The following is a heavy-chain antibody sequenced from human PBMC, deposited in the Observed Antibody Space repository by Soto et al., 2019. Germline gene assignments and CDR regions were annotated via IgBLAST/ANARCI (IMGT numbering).Heavy chain of an antibody. V-gene: IGHV1-2*02. CDR1: GYTFTDLY. J-gene: IGHJ4*02. D-gene: IGHD3-10*01. CDR2: VDPRSGDR. CDR3: ARDNYGHLDY. Sequence: QVQLVQSGAELKKPGASVRVSCKPSGYTFTDLYIHWVRQAPGQGLEWMGWVDPRSGDRRNTQKFQGRVNMSRDTSNSTVYMELNSLTSDDTAVYYCARDNYGHLDYWGQGTLVTVSS.